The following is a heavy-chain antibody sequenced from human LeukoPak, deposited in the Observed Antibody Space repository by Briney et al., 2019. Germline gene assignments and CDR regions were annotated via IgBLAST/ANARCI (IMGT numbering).Heavy chain of an antibody. CDR2: ISGSGGST. V-gene: IGHV3-23*01. CDR1: GFTFSSYA. Sequence: GGSLGLSCAASGFTFSSYAMSWVRQAPGKGLEWVSAISGSGGSTYYADSVKGRFTISRDNSKNTLYLQMNSLRAEDTALYYCARRAVAGPFDYWGQGTLVTVSS. J-gene: IGHJ4*02. D-gene: IGHD6-19*01. CDR3: ARRAVAGPFDY.